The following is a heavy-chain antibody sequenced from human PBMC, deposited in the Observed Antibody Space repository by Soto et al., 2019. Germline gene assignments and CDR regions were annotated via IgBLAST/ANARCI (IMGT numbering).Heavy chain of an antibody. CDR1: GFTFSSYS. D-gene: IGHD2-2*01. Sequence: GGSLRLSCAASGFTFSSYSMNWVRQAPGKGLEWVSYISSSSSTIYYADSVKGRFTISRDNAKNSLYLQMNSLRDEDTAVYYCASLILGYCSSTSCYAYYYDGMDVWGQGTTVTVSS. CDR2: ISSSSSTI. V-gene: IGHV3-48*02. CDR3: ASLILGYCSSTSCYAYYYDGMDV. J-gene: IGHJ6*02.